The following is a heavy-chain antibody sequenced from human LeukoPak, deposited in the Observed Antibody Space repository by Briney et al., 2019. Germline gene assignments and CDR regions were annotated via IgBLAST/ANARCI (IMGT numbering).Heavy chain of an antibody. V-gene: IGHV4-59*12. J-gene: IGHJ6*02. CDR3: ARAFHGMDV. Sequence: SETLSLTCTVSGGSISSYYWSWVRQPPGKGLEWIGYISYSGSTNYNPSLKSRVTISVDRSKNQFSLKLSSVTAADTAVYYCARAFHGMDVWGQGTRVTVSS. CDR1: GGSISSYY. D-gene: IGHD2/OR15-2a*01. CDR2: ISYSGST.